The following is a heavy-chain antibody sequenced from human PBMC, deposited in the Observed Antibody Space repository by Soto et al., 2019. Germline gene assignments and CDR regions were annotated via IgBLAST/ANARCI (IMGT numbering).Heavy chain of an antibody. CDR1: GFAFSNFA. CDR3: AKVLRFTERPTDGFDI. Sequence: EVQLLQSGGGLVQPGGSLRLSCAASGFAFSNFAMNWVRQTARKVLEWVSGITGSGKTYYADSVKGRFTISRDNFKNTLNLQMDSLRAEDTAVYYCAKVLRFTERPTDGFDIWGQGTVVTVSS. V-gene: IGHV3-23*01. D-gene: IGHD3-3*01. CDR2: ITGSGKT. J-gene: IGHJ3*02.